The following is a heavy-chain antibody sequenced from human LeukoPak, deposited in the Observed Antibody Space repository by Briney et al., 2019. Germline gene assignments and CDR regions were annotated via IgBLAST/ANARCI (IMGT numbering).Heavy chain of an antibody. J-gene: IGHJ6*04. CDR3: AELGITMIGGV. D-gene: IGHD3-10*02. Sequence: GGSLRLSCTASGFTFTFYWMTWVRQAPGKGLEWVSYISSSGSTIYYADSVKGRFTISRDNAKNSLYLQMNSLRAEDTAVYYCAELGITMIGGVWGKGTTVTISS. CDR1: GFTFTFYW. V-gene: IGHV3-48*04. CDR2: ISSSGSTI.